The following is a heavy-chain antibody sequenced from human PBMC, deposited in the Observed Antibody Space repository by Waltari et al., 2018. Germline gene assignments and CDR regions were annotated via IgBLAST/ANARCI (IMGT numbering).Heavy chain of an antibody. Sequence: QDQLVQSGAEVKKPGASVKVSCKVSGYTLTELSMHWVRQAPGKGLEWMGGFDPEEGETIYAQKFQGRVTMTEDTSTDTAYMELSSLRSEDTAVYYCATIRGHRSDWGPRSYYYYMDVWGKGTTVTISS. J-gene: IGHJ6*03. CDR3: ATIRGHRSDWGPRSYYYYMDV. D-gene: IGHD7-27*01. CDR1: GYTLTELS. V-gene: IGHV1-24*01. CDR2: FDPEEGET.